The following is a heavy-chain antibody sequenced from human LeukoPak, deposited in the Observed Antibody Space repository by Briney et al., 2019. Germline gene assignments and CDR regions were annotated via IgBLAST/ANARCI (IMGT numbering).Heavy chain of an antibody. CDR2: INPYSGGT. J-gene: IGHJ3*02. V-gene: IGHV1-2*02. CDR1: GYTYTGHY. CDR3: AREPTDALDI. Sequence: ASVKVSCKASGYTYTGHYMHWVRQAPGQGLEWMGWINPYSGGTNYAQKFQGRVTMTTDTSISTAYMELSSLRSDDTAVYYCAREPTDALDIWGQGTMVTVSS.